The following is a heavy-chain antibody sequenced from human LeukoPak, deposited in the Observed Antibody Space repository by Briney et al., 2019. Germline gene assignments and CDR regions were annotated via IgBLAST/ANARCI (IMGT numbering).Heavy chain of an antibody. V-gene: IGHV3-21*01. CDR3: ARGALDAATPFDS. Sequence: GGSLRLSCAASGFTFSSYEMNWVRQAPGKGLEWVSSISSSSSYIYYADSLKGRFTISRHNAKKSVYLQMNSLRVEDTAVYYCARGALDAATPFDSWGQGTLVTVSS. CDR1: GFTFSSYE. D-gene: IGHD2-15*01. CDR2: ISSSSSYI. J-gene: IGHJ5*01.